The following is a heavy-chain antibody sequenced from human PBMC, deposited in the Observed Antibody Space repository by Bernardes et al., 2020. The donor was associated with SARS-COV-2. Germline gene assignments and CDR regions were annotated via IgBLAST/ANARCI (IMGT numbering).Heavy chain of an antibody. J-gene: IGHJ5*02. Sequence: GGSLRLSCAASGFTFSSYSMNWVRQAPGKGLEWVSSISSSSSYIYYADSVKGRFTISRDNAKNSLYLQMNSLRAEDTAVYYCARDREITFGGVIAPWGQGTLVTVSS. CDR2: ISSSSSYI. CDR1: GFTFSSYS. CDR3: ARDREITFGGVIAP. V-gene: IGHV3-21*01. D-gene: IGHD3-16*01.